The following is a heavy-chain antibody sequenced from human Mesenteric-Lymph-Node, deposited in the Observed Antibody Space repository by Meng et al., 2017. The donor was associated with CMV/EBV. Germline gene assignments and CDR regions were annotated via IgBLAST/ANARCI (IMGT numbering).Heavy chain of an antibody. D-gene: IGHD1-26*01. Sequence: CKGSGYSFTSYWISWVRQMPGKGLEWMGRIDPSDSYTNYSPSFQGHVTISADKSISTAYLQWSSLKASDTAMYYCARQEGADWYFELWGRGTLVTVSS. J-gene: IGHJ2*01. CDR3: ARQEGADWYFEL. CDR2: IDPSDSYT. CDR1: GYSFTSYW. V-gene: IGHV5-10-1*01.